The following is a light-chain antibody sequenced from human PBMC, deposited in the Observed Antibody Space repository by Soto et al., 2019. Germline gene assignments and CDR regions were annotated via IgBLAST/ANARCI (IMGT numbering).Light chain of an antibody. CDR3: QVWDNSGDHPV. J-gene: IGLJ2*01. CDR2: YDT. CDR1: NIGSKS. V-gene: IGLV3-21*04. Sequence: SYELTQPPSVSVAPGKTATITCGGNNIGSKSVHWYRQKPGQAPVLVIYYDTDRPSGIPERFSGSNSGNTATLTIRRVEAGDEAAYYCQVWDNSGDHPVFGGGTKLTVL.